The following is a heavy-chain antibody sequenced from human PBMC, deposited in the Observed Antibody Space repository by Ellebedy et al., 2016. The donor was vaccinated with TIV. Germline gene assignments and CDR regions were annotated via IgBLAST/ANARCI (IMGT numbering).Heavy chain of an antibody. CDR1: GFTFSTYA. Sequence: GESLKISCAASGFTFSTYAMHWVRQAPGKGLEWVAVISSDGSNTYYADSVKGRFTISSDNSKNTLYLQMNSLRAEDTAVYYCARSSRWLQFGSDYWGQGTLVTVSS. J-gene: IGHJ4*02. CDR3: ARSSRWLQFGSDY. CDR2: ISSDGSNT. V-gene: IGHV3-30*04. D-gene: IGHD5-24*01.